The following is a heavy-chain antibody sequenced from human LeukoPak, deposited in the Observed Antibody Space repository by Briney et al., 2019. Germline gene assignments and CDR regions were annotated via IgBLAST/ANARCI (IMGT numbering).Heavy chain of an antibody. D-gene: IGHD6-6*01. J-gene: IGHJ5*02. CDR1: GFTFSSHW. CDR3: ARHAHECSSLKKFDP. CDR2: INGDGSNT. Sequence: PGGALRLSCAASGFTFSSHWMHWVRQAPGKGLVWVSRINGDGSNTTYADSVKGRFTISRDNAKNTLYLQTNSLRAEDTAVYYCARHAHECSSLKKFDPWGQGPLVTVSS. V-gene: IGHV3-74*03.